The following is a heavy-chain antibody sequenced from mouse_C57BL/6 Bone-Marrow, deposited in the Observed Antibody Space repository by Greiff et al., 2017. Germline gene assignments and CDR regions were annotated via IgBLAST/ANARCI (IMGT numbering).Heavy chain of an antibody. Sequence: QVQLQQPGAELVRPGSSVKLSCKASGYTFTSYWMHWVKQRPIQGLEWIGNIDPSDSETHYNQKFKDKATLTVDKSSSTAYMQLSSLTSEDSAVXYCARRSSGYWYFDVWGTGTTVTVSS. CDR2: IDPSDSET. J-gene: IGHJ1*03. V-gene: IGHV1-52*01. CDR3: ARRSSGYWYFDV. CDR1: GYTFTSYW.